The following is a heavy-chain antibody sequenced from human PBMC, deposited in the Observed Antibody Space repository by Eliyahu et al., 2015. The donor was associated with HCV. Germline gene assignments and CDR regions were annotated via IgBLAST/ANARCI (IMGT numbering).Heavy chain of an antibody. CDR1: GFTXSXXX. D-gene: IGHD4-17*01. CDR3: ARPHHPTTVTTVTEFDY. V-gene: IGHV3-21*01. Sequence: EVQLVESGGGLVKPGGSLXLSCXAXGFTXSXXXMNWVRQAPGKGLEWVSSISSSSSYIYYADSVKGRFTISRDNAKNSLYLQMNSLRAEDTAVYYCARPHHPTTVTTVTEFDYWGQGTLVTVSS. J-gene: IGHJ4*02. CDR2: ISSSSSYI.